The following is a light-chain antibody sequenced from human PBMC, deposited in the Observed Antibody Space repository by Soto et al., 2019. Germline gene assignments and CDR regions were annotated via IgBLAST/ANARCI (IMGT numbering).Light chain of an antibody. J-gene: IGKJ1*01. CDR1: QSVSNY. V-gene: IGKV3-11*01. CDR2: DAS. Sequence: EIVLTQSPATLSLSPGERATLSCRTSQSVSNYLAWYQQKPGQAPRLLIYDASNRATGIPARFSGSGSGTDFTLTISSLQSEDFAIYYCQQYNKWPPVTFGQGTKVDI. CDR3: QQYNKWPPVT.